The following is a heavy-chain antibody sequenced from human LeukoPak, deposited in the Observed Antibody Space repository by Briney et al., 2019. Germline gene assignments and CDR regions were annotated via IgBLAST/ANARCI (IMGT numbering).Heavy chain of an antibody. V-gene: IGHV3-23*01. J-gene: IGHJ4*02. D-gene: IGHD3-16*02. CDR2: ISGSGGST. Sequence: GGSLRLSCAASGFTFSSYAMSWVRQAPGKGLEWVSAISGSGGSTYYADSVKGRFTISRDNSKNTLYLQMNSLRAEDTAVYYCAKKNYVWRSYRRPPDYWGQGTLVTVSS. CDR3: AKKNYVWRSYRRPPDY. CDR1: GFTFSSYA.